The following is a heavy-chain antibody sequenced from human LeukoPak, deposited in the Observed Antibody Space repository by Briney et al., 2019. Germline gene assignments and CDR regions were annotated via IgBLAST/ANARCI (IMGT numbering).Heavy chain of an antibody. J-gene: IGHJ4*02. CDR2: IWYDGSNK. CDR1: GFTFSSYG. D-gene: IGHD4-17*01. V-gene: IGHV3-33*01. CDR3: ASHSLGDYGVHFNDY. Sequence: PGRSLRLSCAASGFTFSSYGMHWVRQAPGKRLEWVAVIWYDGSNKYYADSVKGRFTTSRDNSKNTLYLQMNSLRAEDTAVYYCASHSLGDYGVHFNDYCGQGTLVTVSS.